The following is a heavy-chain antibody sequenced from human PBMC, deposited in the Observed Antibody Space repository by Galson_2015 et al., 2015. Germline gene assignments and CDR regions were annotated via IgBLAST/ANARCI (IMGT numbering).Heavy chain of an antibody. CDR1: GGSISSGDYY. CDR3: ARGAANAFDI. V-gene: IGHV4-61*08. Sequence: SETLSLTCTVSGGSISSGDYYWSWIRQPPGKGLEWIGHIYYSGSTNYNPSLKSRVTISVDTSKNQFSLKLSSVTAADTAVYYCARGAANAFDIWGQGTMVTVSS. CDR2: IYYSGST. J-gene: IGHJ3*02.